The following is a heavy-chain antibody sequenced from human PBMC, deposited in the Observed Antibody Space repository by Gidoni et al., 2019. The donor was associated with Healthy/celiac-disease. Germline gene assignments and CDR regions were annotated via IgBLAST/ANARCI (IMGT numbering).Heavy chain of an antibody. D-gene: IGHD1-26*01. V-gene: IGHV1-24*01. CDR2: CDPEDSET. J-gene: IGHJ5*02. CDR1: GYTLTELS. CDR3: ATALISGRKRGNWFDP. Sequence: QVLLVQSGAEVQKPGASVKVSCKASGYTLTELSIHWVRQAPGKGREWMGGCDPEDSETIYAQKFQSRVTMCENTSTDTDYMELSSLRSEDTAVYYCATALISGRKRGNWFDPWGQGTLVTVSS.